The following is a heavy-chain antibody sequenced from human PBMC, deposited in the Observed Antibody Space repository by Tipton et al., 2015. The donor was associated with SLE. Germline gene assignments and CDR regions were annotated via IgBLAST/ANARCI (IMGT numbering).Heavy chain of an antibody. D-gene: IGHD2-2*02. J-gene: IGHJ3*02. CDR2: INPSGGST. CDR3: ARAQGVGYCSSTSCYRRAFDI. CDR1: GYTFTSYY. Sequence: QLVQSGAEVKKPGASVKVSCKASGYTFTSYYMHWVRQAPGQGLEWMGIINPSGGSTSYAQKFQCRVTMTRDTSTSTVYMELSSLRSEDTAVYYCARAQGVGYCSSTSCYRRAFDIWGQGTMVTVSS. V-gene: IGHV1-46*01.